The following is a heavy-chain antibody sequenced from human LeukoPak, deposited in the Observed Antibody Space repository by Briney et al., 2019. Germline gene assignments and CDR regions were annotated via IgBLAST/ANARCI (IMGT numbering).Heavy chain of an antibody. CDR2: VYYSGST. CDR3: ARVRGQLLLFDY. D-gene: IGHD2-15*01. CDR1: GGSISSSNYY. Sequence: PSETLSLTCTVSGGSISSSNYYWGWIRQPPGKGLEWIGSVYYSGSTYYNPSLKSRVTISVDTSKNQFSLMLSSVTAADTAAYYCARVRGQLLLFDYWGQGTLVTVSS. V-gene: IGHV4-39*01. J-gene: IGHJ4*02.